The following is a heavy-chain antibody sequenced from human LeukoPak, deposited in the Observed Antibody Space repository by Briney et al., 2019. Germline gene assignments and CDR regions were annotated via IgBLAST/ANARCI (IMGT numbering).Heavy chain of an antibody. CDR1: GFTFSSYA. Sequence: GGSLRLSRAASGFTFSSYAMHWVRQAPGKGLEWVAVISYDGSNKYYADSVKGRFTISRGNSKNTLYLQMNSLRAEDTAVYYCARVGWSHQGFDYWGQGTLVTVSS. V-gene: IGHV3-30*04. J-gene: IGHJ4*02. CDR2: ISYDGSNK. CDR3: ARVGWSHQGFDY. D-gene: IGHD6-19*01.